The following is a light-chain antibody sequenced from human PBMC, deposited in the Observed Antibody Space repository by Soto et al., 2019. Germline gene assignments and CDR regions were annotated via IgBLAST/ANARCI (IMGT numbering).Light chain of an antibody. CDR2: QTS. J-gene: IGKJ5*01. Sequence: EIKMTQSPDSLSPSAGDRATLSYRASQSIYSNLAWYHQRPGKAPRLLIYQTSTMHSGIPSRFSGSGSGTDFTLTISSLQSEDFATYYCQQSNSSPRTLGQGTRLENK. V-gene: IGKV1-39*01. CDR1: QSIYSN. CDR3: QQSNSSPRT.